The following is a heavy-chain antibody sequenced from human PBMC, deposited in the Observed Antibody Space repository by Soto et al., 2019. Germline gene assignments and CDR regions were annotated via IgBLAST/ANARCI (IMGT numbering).Heavy chain of an antibody. J-gene: IGHJ6*02. CDR1: GYTFTGYY. Sequence: QVQLVQSGAEVKKPGASVKVSCKASGYTFTGYYMHWVRQAPGQGLEWMGWINPNSGGTNYAQKFQGWVTMTRDTSISTAYMELSRLRSDDTAVYYCARDQEQYGSGKGMDVWGQGTTVTVSS. CDR3: ARDQEQYGSGKGMDV. D-gene: IGHD3-10*01. CDR2: INPNSGGT. V-gene: IGHV1-2*04.